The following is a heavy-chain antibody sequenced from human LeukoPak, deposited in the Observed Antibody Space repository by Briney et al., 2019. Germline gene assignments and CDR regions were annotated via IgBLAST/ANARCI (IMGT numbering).Heavy chain of an antibody. D-gene: IGHD4-17*01. CDR1: GYTFTSYD. V-gene: IGHV1-8*01. CDR3: ARGGYGGNDFDY. CDR2: TNPNSGNT. J-gene: IGHJ4*02. Sequence: ASAKVSCKASGYTFTSYDINWVRQATGQGLEWMGWTNPNSGNTGYAQKLQGRVTMTTDTSTSTAYMELRSLRSDDTAVYYCARGGYGGNDFDYWGQGTLVTVSS.